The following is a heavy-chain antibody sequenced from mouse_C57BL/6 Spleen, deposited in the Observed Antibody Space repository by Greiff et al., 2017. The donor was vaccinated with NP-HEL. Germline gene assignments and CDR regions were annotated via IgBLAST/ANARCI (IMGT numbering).Heavy chain of an antibody. CDR1: GYTFTDYE. V-gene: IGHV1-15*01. CDR3: TRWYYYGSSPFSFDY. D-gene: IGHD1-1*01. CDR2: IDPETGGT. Sequence: QVQLQQSGAELVRPGASVTLSCKASGYTFTDYEMHWVKQTPVHGLEWIGAIDPETGGTAYNQKFKGKAILTADKSSSTAYMELRSLTSEDSAVYYYTRWYYYGSSPFSFDYWGQGTTLTVSS. J-gene: IGHJ2*01.